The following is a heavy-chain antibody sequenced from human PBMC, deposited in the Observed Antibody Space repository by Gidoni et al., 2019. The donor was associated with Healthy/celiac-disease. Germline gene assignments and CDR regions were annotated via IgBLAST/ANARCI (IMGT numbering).Heavy chain of an antibody. CDR3: ARDKLFTKTGTCFDY. CDR1: GYTYTSYG. V-gene: IGHV1-18*01. D-gene: IGHD2-21*01. CDR2: ISAYNGNT. J-gene: IGHJ4*02. Sequence: QVQLVQSGAEVKKPGASVKVSSKAAGYTYTSYGISWVRQAPGQGLEWMGMISAYNGNTNFAQKLQGRVTMTTDTSTSTAYMELRSLRSDDTAVYYCARDKLFTKTGTCFDYWGQGTLVTVSS.